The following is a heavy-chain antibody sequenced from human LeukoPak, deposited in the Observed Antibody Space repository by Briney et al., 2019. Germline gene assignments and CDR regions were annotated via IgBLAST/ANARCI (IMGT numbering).Heavy chain of an antibody. CDR1: GYTFTDYY. J-gene: IGHJ4*02. Sequence: GASVKVSCKTSGYTFTDYYIHWVRQAPGQGLEWMGRINPNSGDTYYEQNFQGRVTVTRDTSISTAYTELSGLRSDDTAVYYCATDLSSTSNWELDYWGQGTLVTVSS. V-gene: IGHV1-2*06. CDR3: ATDLSSTSNWELDY. CDR2: INPNSGDT. D-gene: IGHD7-27*01.